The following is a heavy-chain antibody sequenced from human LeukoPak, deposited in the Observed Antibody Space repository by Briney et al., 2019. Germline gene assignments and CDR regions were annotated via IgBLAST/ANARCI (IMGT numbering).Heavy chain of an antibody. CDR1: GFTFSSYA. J-gene: IGHJ4*02. D-gene: IGHD3/OR15-3a*01. Sequence: TGGSLRLSCAASGFTFSSYAMSWVRQAPGRGLEWVSAISGSGGSTYYADSVKGRFTISRDNSKNTLYLQMNSLRAEDTAVYYCAKVRTKDYYFDYWGQGTLVTVSS. CDR2: ISGSGGST. V-gene: IGHV3-23*01. CDR3: AKVRTKDYYFDY.